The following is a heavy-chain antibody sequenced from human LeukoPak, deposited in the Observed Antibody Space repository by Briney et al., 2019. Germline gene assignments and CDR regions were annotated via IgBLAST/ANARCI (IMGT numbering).Heavy chain of an antibody. CDR3: ATGFSTVTSLDY. Sequence: GASVKVSCKVSGYTLTELSMHWVRQAPGKGLEWMGGFDPEDGETIYAQKFQGRVTMTEDTSTDTAYMELSSLRSEDTAVYYCATGFSTVTSLDYWGQGTLVTVSS. CDR1: GYTLTELS. V-gene: IGHV1-24*01. D-gene: IGHD4-17*01. CDR2: FDPEDGET. J-gene: IGHJ4*02.